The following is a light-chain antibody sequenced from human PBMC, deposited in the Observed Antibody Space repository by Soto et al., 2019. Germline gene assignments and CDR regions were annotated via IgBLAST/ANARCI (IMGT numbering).Light chain of an antibody. V-gene: IGKV4-1*01. CDR1: QSVLKDSSYRDF. J-gene: IGKJ1*01. CDR2: WAS. CDR3: QQYYSFPWT. Sequence: DIVMTQSPDSLAVPLGERATITCKSSQSVLKDSSYRDFLAWYQHKAGQPPKLLFYWASSRESGVPDRFSGSGSGTDFTLTISNLQADDVAVYYCQQYYSFPWTFGQGTKVEIK.